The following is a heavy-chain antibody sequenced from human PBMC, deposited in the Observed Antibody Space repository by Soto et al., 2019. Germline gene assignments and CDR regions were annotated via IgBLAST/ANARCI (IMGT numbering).Heavy chain of an antibody. V-gene: IGHV3-74*01. CDR2: INSDGSDS. CDR3: AKDIKPPGLFFDY. CDR1: GFTFSNFW. Sequence: WGSLRLSCAASGFTFSNFWMHWVRQAPGKGLVWVSHINSDGSDSTHADSVKGRFTISRDNAKSSLYLQMNSLRAEDTAVYYCAKDIKPPGLFFDYWGQGTLVTVSS. D-gene: IGHD3-9*01. J-gene: IGHJ4*02.